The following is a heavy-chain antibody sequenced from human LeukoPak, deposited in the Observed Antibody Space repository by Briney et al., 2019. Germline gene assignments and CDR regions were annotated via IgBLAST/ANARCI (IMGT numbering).Heavy chain of an antibody. Sequence: SVKVSCKASGGTFSSYAISWARQAPGQGLEWMGGIIPIFGTANYAQKFQGRVTITADESTSTAYMELSSLRSEDTAVYYCAITGGQQLVGAYFDYWGQGTLVTVSS. D-gene: IGHD6-13*01. CDR2: IIPIFGTA. CDR1: GGTFSSYA. J-gene: IGHJ4*02. CDR3: AITGGQQLVGAYFDY. V-gene: IGHV1-69*13.